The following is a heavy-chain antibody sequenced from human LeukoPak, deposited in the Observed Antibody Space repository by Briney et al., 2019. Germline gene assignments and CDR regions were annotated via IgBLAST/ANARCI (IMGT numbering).Heavy chain of an antibody. V-gene: IGHV3-7*01. J-gene: IGHJ4*02. CDR1: GFTFSTYW. D-gene: IGHD1-26*01. Sequence: PGGSLRLSCAASGFTFSTYWMTWVRQSPGKGLEWVANIKQDGSEKYYVDSVKGRFTISRDNAKNSLYLQMNSLRAEDTAVYYCARVRGTFEGWDLPYWGQGTLVTVSS. CDR3: ARVRGTFEGWDLPY. CDR2: IKQDGSEK.